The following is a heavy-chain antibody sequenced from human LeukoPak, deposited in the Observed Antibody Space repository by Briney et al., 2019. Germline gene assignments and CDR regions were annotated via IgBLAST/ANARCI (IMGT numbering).Heavy chain of an antibody. D-gene: IGHD3-22*01. CDR1: GGSISSYY. Sequence: PSETLSLTCTVSGGSISSYYWSWIRQPPGKGLEWIGEIYHSGSTNYNPSLKSRVTISVDTSKNQFSLKLSSVTAADTAVYYCAPRGDYYDSSGYYYPDYWGQGTLVTVSS. J-gene: IGHJ4*02. CDR2: IYHSGST. CDR3: APRGDYYDSSGYYYPDY. V-gene: IGHV4-59*04.